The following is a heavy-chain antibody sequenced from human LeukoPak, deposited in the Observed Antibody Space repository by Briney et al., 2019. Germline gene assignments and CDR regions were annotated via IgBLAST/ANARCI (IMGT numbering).Heavy chain of an antibody. Sequence: GGSLRLSCAASGLTFSSYAMSWVRQAPGKGLEWVSAISGSGGSTYYADSVKGRFTIPRDNSKNTLYLQMNSLRAEDTAVYYCAKDRTANPRDGYNSGWGQGTLVTVSS. J-gene: IGHJ4*02. CDR2: ISGSGGST. V-gene: IGHV3-23*01. CDR3: AKDRTANPRDGYNSG. CDR1: GLTFSSYA. D-gene: IGHD5-24*01.